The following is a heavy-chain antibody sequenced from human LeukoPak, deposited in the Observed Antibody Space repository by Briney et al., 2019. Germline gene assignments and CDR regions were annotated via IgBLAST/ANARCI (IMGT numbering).Heavy chain of an antibody. CDR3: ARDRSIVVVTAIPSWYFDL. CDR1: GGSISSGGYY. J-gene: IGHJ2*01. CDR2: IYYSGST. Sequence: ASETLSLTCTVSGGSISSGGYYWSWIRQHPGKGLEWIGYIYYSGSTYYNPSLKSRVTISVDTSKNQFSLKLSSVTAADTAVYYCARDRSIVVVTAIPSWYFDLWGRGTLVTVSS. D-gene: IGHD2-21*02. V-gene: IGHV4-31*03.